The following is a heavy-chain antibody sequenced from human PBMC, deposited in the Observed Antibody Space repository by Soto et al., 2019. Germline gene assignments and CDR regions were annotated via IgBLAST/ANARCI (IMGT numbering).Heavy chain of an antibody. CDR2: IYYSGTT. D-gene: IGHD4-17*01. CDR1: GGSVRSGSYY. V-gene: IGHV4-61*01. CDR3: ARVEDYGDYFDY. J-gene: IGHJ4*02. Sequence: SETLSLTCSVSGGSVRSGSYYWSWIRQPPGKGLEWIGYIYYSGTTNYNPSLKSRVTISVDTSKNQFSLKLSSVTAADTAVYYCARVEDYGDYFDYWGQGTLVTVSS.